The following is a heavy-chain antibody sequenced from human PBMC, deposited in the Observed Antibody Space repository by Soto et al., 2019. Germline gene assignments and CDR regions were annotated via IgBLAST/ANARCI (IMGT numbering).Heavy chain of an antibody. CDR1: GGSISSSSYY. CDR3: ARQRYFFSSGYRSPAYFDY. J-gene: IGHJ4*02. D-gene: IGHD3-22*01. CDR2: IYYSGST. V-gene: IGHV4-39*01. Sequence: PSETLSLTCTVSGGSISSSSYYWGWIRQPPGKGLEWIGSIYYSGSTYYNPSLKSRVTISVDTSKNQFSLKLSSVTAADTAVYYCARQRYFFSSGYRSPAYFDYWGQGILVTVAS.